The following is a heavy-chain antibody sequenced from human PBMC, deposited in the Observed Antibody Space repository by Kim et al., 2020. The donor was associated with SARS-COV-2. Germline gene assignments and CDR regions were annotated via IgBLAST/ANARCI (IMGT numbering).Heavy chain of an antibody. Sequence: LKSRVTISVDTSKNQFSLKLSSVTAADTAVYYCARVVRRGLYYYYGMDVWGQGTTVTVSS. V-gene: IGHV4-34*01. D-gene: IGHD6-25*01. J-gene: IGHJ6*02. CDR3: ARVVRRGLYYYYGMDV.